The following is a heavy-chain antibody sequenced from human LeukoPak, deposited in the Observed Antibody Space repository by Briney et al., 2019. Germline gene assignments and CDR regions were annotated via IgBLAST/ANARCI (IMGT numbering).Heavy chain of an antibody. D-gene: IGHD3-22*01. CDR1: GFTFSSYS. CDR3: ARVGGDYYCDSLDY. V-gene: IGHV3-21*01. CDR2: ISSSSSYI. Sequence: GGSLRLSCAASGFTFSSYSMNWVRQAPGKGLEWVSSISSSSSYIYYADSVKGRFTISRDNAKNSLYLQMNSLRAEDTAVYYCARVGGDYYCDSLDYWGQGTLVTVSS. J-gene: IGHJ4*02.